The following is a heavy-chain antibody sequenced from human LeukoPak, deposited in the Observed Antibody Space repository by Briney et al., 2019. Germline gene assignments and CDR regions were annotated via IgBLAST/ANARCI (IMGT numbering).Heavy chain of an antibody. CDR1: GGSISSYY. CDR3: ARAYCSSTSCYYFDY. D-gene: IGHD2-2*01. J-gene: IGHJ4*02. Sequence: PSETLSLTCTVSGGSISSYYWSWIRQPAGKGLEWIGRIYTSGSTNYNPSLKSRVTMSVDTSKNQFSLKLSSVTAADTAVYYCARAYCSSTSCYYFDYWGQGTLVTVSS. CDR2: IYTSGST. V-gene: IGHV4-4*07.